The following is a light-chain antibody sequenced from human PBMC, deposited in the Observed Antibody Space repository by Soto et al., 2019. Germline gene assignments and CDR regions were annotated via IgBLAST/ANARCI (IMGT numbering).Light chain of an antibody. CDR3: HQSYSTLFT. CDR2: AVS. J-gene: IGKJ3*01. CDR1: QTVIRY. V-gene: IGKV1-39*01. Sequence: IQMTQFPSSLSASVGDRVTITCRAGQTVIRYLNWYQQKPGRAPNLLIYAVSNLQSGVPSRFSGSGSGTEFPLTISDLQPEDFATYYCHQSYSTLFTFGPRTKVEIK.